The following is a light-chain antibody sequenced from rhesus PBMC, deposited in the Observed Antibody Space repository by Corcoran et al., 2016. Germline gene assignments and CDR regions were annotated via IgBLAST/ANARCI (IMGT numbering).Light chain of an antibody. CDR1: QGISSY. J-gene: IGKJ4*01. CDR2: DAS. V-gene: IGKV1-25*02. CDR3: LQYNSDPLT. Sequence: DIQLTQSPSSLSASVGDRVTITCRASQGISSYLAWYQQKSGKAPTLLIYDASNLQSGVPSRFSGSGSGTDFTLTISSLQPEDFATYYCLQYNSDPLTFGGGTKVEIK.